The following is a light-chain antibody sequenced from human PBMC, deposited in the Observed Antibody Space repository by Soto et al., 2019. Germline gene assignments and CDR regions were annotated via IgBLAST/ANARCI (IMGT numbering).Light chain of an antibody. CDR3: QQYDNLPS. CDR1: QDSSNY. Sequence: DIQMTQSPSSLSASVGDRVTIACQASQDSSNYLNWYQQKPGKAPKLLIYDASNLETGVPSRFSGSGSGTDFTFTISSLQPEDIATYYCQQYDNLPSFGGGTKV. J-gene: IGKJ4*01. CDR2: DAS. V-gene: IGKV1-33*01.